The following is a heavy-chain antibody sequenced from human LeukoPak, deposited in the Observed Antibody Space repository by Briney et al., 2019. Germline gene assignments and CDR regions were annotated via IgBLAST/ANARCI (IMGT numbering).Heavy chain of an antibody. CDR1: GGSFSSYY. CDR3: ARHGRRDVPLTY. CDR2: IYSSGST. J-gene: IGHJ4*02. Sequence: SETLSLTCTVSGGSFSSYYWTWIRQPPGQGLEWIGYIYSSGSTNYNPYLKSRVTISVDTSKDQVSLKLTSVPAADSAVYYCARHGRRDVPLTYGGQGTLVTVSS. V-gene: IGHV4-59*08. D-gene: IGHD5-24*01.